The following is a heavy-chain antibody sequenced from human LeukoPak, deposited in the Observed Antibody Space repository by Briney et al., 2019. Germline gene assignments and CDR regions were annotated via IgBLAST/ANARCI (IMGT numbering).Heavy chain of an antibody. V-gene: IGHV4-34*01. CDR3: ARGPTGTPGYFDY. Sequence: SETLSLTCAVYGGSFSGYYWSWIRQPPGKGLEWIGEINHGGSTNYNPSLKSRVTISVDTSKNQFSLKLSSVTAADTAVYYCARGPTGTPGYFDYWGQGTLVTVSS. CDR2: INHGGST. D-gene: IGHD1-1*01. J-gene: IGHJ4*02. CDR1: GGSFSGYY.